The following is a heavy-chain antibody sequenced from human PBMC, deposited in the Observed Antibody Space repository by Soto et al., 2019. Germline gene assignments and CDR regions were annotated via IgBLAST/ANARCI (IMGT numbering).Heavy chain of an antibody. Sequence: ASVTVSCKDSGYTFSIYGIIWVRPAPGQGLEWLGWISPYNDDTKYAQKVQGRVFMTTDTSSKTAYLDLRSLRSDDTAVYYCARGGYYDSSGSRDYHYYGMNVWGQGTTVTVSS. D-gene: IGHD3-22*01. CDR1: GYTFSIYG. CDR3: ARGGYYDSSGSRDYHYYGMNV. CDR2: ISPYNDDT. V-gene: IGHV1-18*01. J-gene: IGHJ6*02.